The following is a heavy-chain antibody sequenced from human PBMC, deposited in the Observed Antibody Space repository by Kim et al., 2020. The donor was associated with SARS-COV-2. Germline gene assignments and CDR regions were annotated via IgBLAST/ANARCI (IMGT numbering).Heavy chain of an antibody. V-gene: IGHV4-59*01. J-gene: IGHJ6*02. CDR3: ARGARFMDV. CDR1: GGSISSYY. D-gene: IGHD3-3*01. CDR2: IYYSGST. Sequence: SETLSLTCTVSGGSISSYYWSWIRQPPGKGLEWIGYIYYSGSTNYNPSLKSRVTISVDTSKNQFSLKLSSVTAADTAVYYCARGARFMDVWGQGTTVTVSS.